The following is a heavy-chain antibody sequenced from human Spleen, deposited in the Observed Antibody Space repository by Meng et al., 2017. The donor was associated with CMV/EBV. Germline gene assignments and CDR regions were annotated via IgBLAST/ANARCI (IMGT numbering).Heavy chain of an antibody. CDR1: GFTFSSYS. J-gene: IGHJ6*02. D-gene: IGHD6-19*01. Sequence: GGSLRLSCAASGFTFSSYSMNWVRQAPGKGLEWVSSISSSSSYIYYADSVKGRFTISRDNAKNALYLQMNSLRAEDTAVYYCLAVGEVTWDYYSGMDVWGQGPTVTVSS. CDR3: LAVGEVTWDYYSGMDV. CDR2: ISSSSSYI. V-gene: IGHV3-21*01.